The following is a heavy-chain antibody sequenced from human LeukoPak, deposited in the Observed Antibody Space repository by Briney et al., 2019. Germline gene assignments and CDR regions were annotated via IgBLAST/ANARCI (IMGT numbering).Heavy chain of an antibody. D-gene: IGHD3-16*01. V-gene: IGHV3-15*01. J-gene: IGHJ4*01. CDR3: TTERVTFGDIGY. CDR1: GFAFSNEW. Sequence: GGSLCLSCAASGFAFSNEWQSWVSQAPGKGLEWVGRIKSKTDGGITDYAAPVKGSFTISRDDSKNTLYLQMNSLKTEDIAVYYCTTERVTFGDIGYWGPGILVTVSS. CDR2: IKSKTDGGIT.